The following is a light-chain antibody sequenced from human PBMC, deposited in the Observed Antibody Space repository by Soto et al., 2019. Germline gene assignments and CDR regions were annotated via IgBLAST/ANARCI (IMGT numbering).Light chain of an antibody. CDR2: GAS. Sequence: EVVLTQSPDTLSLSPGARATLSCRASQSVSSDFLAWYQQKPGQAPRLLIYGASSRATGIPDRFSGSGSGTDFTLTIKRLEPDDFAVYYCQQYGSSPPWTFGQGPKVEIK. CDR3: QQYGSSPPWT. CDR1: QSVSSDF. J-gene: IGKJ1*01. V-gene: IGKV3-20*01.